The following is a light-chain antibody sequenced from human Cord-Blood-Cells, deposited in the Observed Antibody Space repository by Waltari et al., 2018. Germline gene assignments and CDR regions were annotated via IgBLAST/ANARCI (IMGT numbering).Light chain of an antibody. CDR2: DVS. CDR3: CSYAGSYTYV. CDR1: SSDVGGSNY. J-gene: IGLJ1*01. Sequence: QSALTQPRSVSGSPGQSVTIPCTGTSSDVGGSNYVPWYQQHPGKAPKLMIYDVSKRPSGVPDRFSGSKSGNTASLTISGLQAEDEADYYCCSYAGSYTYVFGTGTKVTVL. V-gene: IGLV2-11*01.